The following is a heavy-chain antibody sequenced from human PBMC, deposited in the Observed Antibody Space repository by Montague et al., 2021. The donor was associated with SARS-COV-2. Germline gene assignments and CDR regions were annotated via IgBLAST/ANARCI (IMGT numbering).Heavy chain of an antibody. Sequence: SLRLSCAASGFTLSSYSMNWVRQAPGKGLEWVSSISSSSSYIYYADSVKGRFTISRDNAKNSLYLQMNSLRAEDTAVYYCARDRYSGSPDFQHWGQGTLVTVSS. J-gene: IGHJ1*01. V-gene: IGHV3-21*01. CDR2: ISSSSSYI. D-gene: IGHD1-26*01. CDR1: GFTLSSYS. CDR3: ARDRYSGSPDFQH.